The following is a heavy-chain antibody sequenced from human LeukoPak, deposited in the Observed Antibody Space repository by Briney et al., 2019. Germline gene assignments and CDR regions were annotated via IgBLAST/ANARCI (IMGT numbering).Heavy chain of an antibody. D-gene: IGHD3-22*01. CDR1: DDTFISYG. CDR3: ARGKYYDSGGYHEAGDI. CDR2: ISGYNGNT. Sequence: ASVKVSCKASDDTFISYGIRWVRQAPGQGLEWMGWISGYNGNTKYAQNLQGRVTMTTDTSTTTAYMELRSLRSDDTAVYYCARGKYYDSGGYHEAGDIWGQGTAVTVSS. V-gene: IGHV1-18*01. J-gene: IGHJ3*02.